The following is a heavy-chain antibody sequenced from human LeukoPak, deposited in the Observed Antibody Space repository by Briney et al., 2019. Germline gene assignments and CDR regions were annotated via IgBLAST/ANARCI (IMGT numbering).Heavy chain of an antibody. CDR1: GFTFSSYW. V-gene: IGHV3-7*01. CDR3: ARYGDYYDSSGPLFDL. Sequence: GGSLRLSCAASGFTFSSYWMSWVRQAPGKGLERVANIKQDGSEKYYVDSVKGRFTISRDNAKNSLYLQMNSLRAEDTAVYYCARYGDYYDSSGPLFDLWGRGTLVTVSS. D-gene: IGHD3-22*01. CDR2: IKQDGSEK. J-gene: IGHJ2*01.